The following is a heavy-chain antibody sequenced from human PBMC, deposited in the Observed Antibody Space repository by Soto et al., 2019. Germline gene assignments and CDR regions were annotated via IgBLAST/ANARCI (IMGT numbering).Heavy chain of an antibody. CDR2: ISSRSSTI. J-gene: IGHJ3*02. CDR3: ARDTARRGEGAFDI. D-gene: IGHD6-6*01. CDR1: GFTFSSYS. Sequence: GGSLRLSCAASGFTFSSYSMNWVRQAPGKGLEWVSYISSRSSTIYYADSVKGRFTISRDNAKNSLYLQMNSLRAEDTAVYYCARDTARRGEGAFDIWGQGTMVTVSS. V-gene: IGHV3-48*01.